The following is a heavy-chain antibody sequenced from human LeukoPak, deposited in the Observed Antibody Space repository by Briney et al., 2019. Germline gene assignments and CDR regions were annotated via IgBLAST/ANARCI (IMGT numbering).Heavy chain of an antibody. J-gene: IGHJ4*02. V-gene: IGHV3-21*01. CDR3: GRDEAYCGGDCYSDY. CDR1: GFTFSTYW. CDR2: ISSSSSYI. D-gene: IGHD2-21*02. Sequence: GGSLRLSCAASGFTFSTYWMSWVRQAPGKGLEWVSSISSSSSYIYYADSVKGRFTISRDNAKNSLYLQMNSLRAEDTAVYYCGRDEAYCGGDCYSDYWGQGTLVTVSS.